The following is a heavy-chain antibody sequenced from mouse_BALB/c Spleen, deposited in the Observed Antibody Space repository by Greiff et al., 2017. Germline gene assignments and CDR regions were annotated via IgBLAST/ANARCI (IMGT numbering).Heavy chain of an antibody. D-gene: IGHD1-1*01. Sequence: EVKLMESGPELVKPGASVKMSCKASGYTFTSYVMHWVKQKPGQGLEWIGYINPYNDGTKYNEKFKGKATLTSDKSSSTAYMELSSLTSEDSAVYYCARKAYYGSRYWYFDVWGAGTTVTVSS. CDR2: INPYNDGT. CDR1: GYTFTSYV. J-gene: IGHJ1*01. V-gene: IGHV1-14*01. CDR3: ARKAYYGSRYWYFDV.